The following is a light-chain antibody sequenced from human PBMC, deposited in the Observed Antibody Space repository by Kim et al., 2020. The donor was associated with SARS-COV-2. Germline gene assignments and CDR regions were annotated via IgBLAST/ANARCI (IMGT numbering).Light chain of an antibody. V-gene: IGKV1-17*02. J-gene: IGKJ5*01. CDR1: QDFRND. Sequence: GDRVTITCRASQDFRNDSGWYQQNPGRAPKRLIYGASSLQSGVPSRFSGSGSGTDFTSTISNPQPDDFATFFCLEHNTYTITFVQGTRL. CDR3: LEHNTYTIT. CDR2: GAS.